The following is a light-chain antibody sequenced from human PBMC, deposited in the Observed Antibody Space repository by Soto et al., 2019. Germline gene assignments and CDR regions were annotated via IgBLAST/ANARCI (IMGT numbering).Light chain of an antibody. V-gene: IGKV3-15*01. CDR3: QQYNNSPFS. Sequence: VMPSSPPSLSVSPGTRFNLSCRAGQGVTTNFAWYQQKSGKSPRLLIYDVSTRATGVPARFSGTGSETDFTLTISGLKPEDSAVYFCQQYNNSPFSFGHGTRLEIK. J-gene: IGKJ5*01. CDR1: QGVTTN. CDR2: DVS.